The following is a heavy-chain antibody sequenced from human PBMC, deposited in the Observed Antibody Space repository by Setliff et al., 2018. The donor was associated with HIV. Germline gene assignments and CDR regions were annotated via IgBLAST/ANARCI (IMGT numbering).Heavy chain of an antibody. J-gene: IGHJ4*02. D-gene: IGHD3-16*01. CDR3: ARHRLLTFGGVTIDY. CDR2: SYISGYT. Sequence: SETLSLTCSVSGASISSFYWSWIRQPPGKRLEWIGFSYISGYTKYNPSLEGRVTILVDTSKNQFSLRLSSVTAADTAVYYCARHRLLTFGGVTIDYWGQGTLVTVSS. CDR1: GASISSFY. V-gene: IGHV4-59*08.